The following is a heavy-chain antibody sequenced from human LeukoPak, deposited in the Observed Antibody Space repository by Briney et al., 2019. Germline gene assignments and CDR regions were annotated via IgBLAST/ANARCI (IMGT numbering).Heavy chain of an antibody. D-gene: IGHD1/OR15-1a*01. CDR2: IYYSGST. J-gene: IGHJ4*02. V-gene: IGHV4-59*01. CDR1: GDSITSYY. Sequence: PSETLSLTCTVSGDSITSYYWTWIRQPPGKGLEWIGYIYYSGSTNYNPSLKSRVTISVDTSKNQFSLRLSSVTAADTAVYYCARKQGDYWGQGTLVTVSS. CDR3: ARKQGDY.